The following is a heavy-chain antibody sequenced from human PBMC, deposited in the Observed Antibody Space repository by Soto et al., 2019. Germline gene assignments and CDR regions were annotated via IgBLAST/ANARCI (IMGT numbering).Heavy chain of an antibody. CDR3: EETHPTLYYYRMDV. V-gene: IGHV3-23*01. J-gene: IGHJ6*02. Sequence: GGSLRLSCAASGFTFTSYAMSWVRQAPGKGLEWVSAIITGSGSTYYADSVKGRFTISRDNTKNTLYLQMNSLRAEDTAVYSCEETHPTLYYYRMDVWGQGTTVTAP. CDR1: GFTFTSYA. CDR2: IITGSGST.